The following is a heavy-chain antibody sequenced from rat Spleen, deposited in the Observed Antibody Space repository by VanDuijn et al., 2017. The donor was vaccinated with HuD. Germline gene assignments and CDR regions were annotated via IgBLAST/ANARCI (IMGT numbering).Heavy chain of an antibody. CDR2: ISTGGGNT. J-gene: IGHJ4*01. V-gene: IGHV5S13*01. CDR1: GFIFTDFY. Sequence: EVQLVESGGGLVQPGRSLKLSCAASGFIFTDFYMAWVRQAPTKGLEWIASISTGGGNTYYRDSVKGRFTISRDNAKNTQYLQMDSLRSEDTATYYCTRGYVMDAWGQGASVTVSS. CDR3: TRGYVMDA.